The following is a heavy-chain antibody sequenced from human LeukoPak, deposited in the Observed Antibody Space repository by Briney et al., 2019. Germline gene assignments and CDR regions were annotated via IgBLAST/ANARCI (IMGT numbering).Heavy chain of an antibody. CDR3: ARDFGDYGDYSWFDP. V-gene: IGHV3-7*01. CDR2: IKQDGSEK. Sequence: GGSLRLSRAASGFTFSSYWMSWVRQAPGKGLEWVANIKQDGSEKYYVDSVKGRFTISRDNAKNSLYLQMNSLRAEDTAVYYCARDFGDYGDYSWFDPWGQGTLVTVSS. D-gene: IGHD4-17*01. J-gene: IGHJ5*02. CDR1: GFTFSSYW.